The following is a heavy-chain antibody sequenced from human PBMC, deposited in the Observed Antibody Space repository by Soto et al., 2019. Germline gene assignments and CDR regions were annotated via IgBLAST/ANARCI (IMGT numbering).Heavy chain of an antibody. CDR2: INYSGGST. CDR3: ARLYWVRSRVATTWYYYYGMDV. Sequence: TGGSLRLACAASGFTFSSYAMSWVRQAPGKGLEWVSAINYSGGSTYYADSVKGRFTISRDNSKNTLYLQMNSLRAEDTAVYYCARLYWVRSRVATTWYYYYGMDVWGQGTTVTVSS. V-gene: IGHV3-23*01. J-gene: IGHJ6*02. D-gene: IGHD3-10*02. CDR1: GFTFSSYA.